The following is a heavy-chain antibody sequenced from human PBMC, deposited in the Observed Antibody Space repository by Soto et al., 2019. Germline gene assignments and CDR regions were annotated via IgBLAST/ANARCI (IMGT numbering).Heavy chain of an antibody. CDR3: ARRHSATWLFDY. CDR2: IYSGGST. CDR1: GGAISGRSNY. V-gene: IGHV4-39*01. Sequence: SETLSLTCAVSGGAISGRSNYWGWFRQPPGKGLEYIGSIYSGGSTYYNPSLKSRVTLSVDATQSQFSLRLTSVTAADTAVYYCARRHSATWLFDYWGLGTLVTVS. J-gene: IGHJ4*02. D-gene: IGHD3-9*01.